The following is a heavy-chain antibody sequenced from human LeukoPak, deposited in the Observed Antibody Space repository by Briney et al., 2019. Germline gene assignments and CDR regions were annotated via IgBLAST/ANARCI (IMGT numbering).Heavy chain of an antibody. CDR1: GFTFSSYS. J-gene: IGHJ4*02. Sequence: GGSLRLSCAASGFTFSSYSMNWVRQAPGKGLEWVSSISSSSSYIYYADSVKGRFTISRDNSKNTLHLQMNSLRAEDTAVYYCAKDPTYYYDNSDYNYFDYWGQGTLVPVSS. V-gene: IGHV3-21*04. CDR2: ISSSSSYI. D-gene: IGHD3-22*01. CDR3: AKDPTYYYDNSDYNYFDY.